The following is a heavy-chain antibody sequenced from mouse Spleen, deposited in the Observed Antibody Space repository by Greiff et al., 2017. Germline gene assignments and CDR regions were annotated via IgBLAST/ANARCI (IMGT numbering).Heavy chain of an antibody. D-gene: IGHD2-1*01. J-gene: IGHJ3*01. CDR1: GDSITSCY. V-gene: IGHV3-8*02. CDR2: ISYSGST. CDR3: ARADGNYPFAY. Sequence: VQLQQSGPSLVKPSQTLSLTCSVTGDSITSCYWNWIRKFPGNKLEYMGYISYSGSTYYNPSLKSRISITRDTSKNQYYLQLNSVTTDDTATYYCARADGNYPFAYWGQGTLVTVSA.